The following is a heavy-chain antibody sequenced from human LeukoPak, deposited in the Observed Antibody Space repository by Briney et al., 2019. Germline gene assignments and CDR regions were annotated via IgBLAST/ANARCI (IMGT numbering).Heavy chain of an antibody. CDR1: GGSISSGSYY. CDR2: IYPRGST. CDR3: ARETNGYYDH. J-gene: IGHJ4*02. V-gene: IGHV4-61*02. D-gene: IGHD3-22*01. Sequence: SETLSLTCTVSGGSISSGSYYWSWLRQPAGKGLECIGRIYPRGSTNYNPSLKSRDTISVDTSRNQFSLKLSSVTAADTAVYFCARETNGYYDHWGQGTLVTVSS.